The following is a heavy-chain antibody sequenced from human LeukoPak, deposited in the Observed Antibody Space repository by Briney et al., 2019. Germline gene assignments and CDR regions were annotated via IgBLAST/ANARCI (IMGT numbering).Heavy chain of an antibody. V-gene: IGHV4-59*01. J-gene: IGHJ5*02. D-gene: IGHD6-13*01. CDR1: GDSITTYY. Sequence: SETLFLTCTVSGDSITTYYWSWIRQSPGKGLEWIGYINYIGSTNYNPSLKNRVTISADISKSQFSLRLRSVTAADTAVYFRARGVTAAGSSWGQGTLVTVSS. CDR3: ARGVTAAGSS. CDR2: INYIGST.